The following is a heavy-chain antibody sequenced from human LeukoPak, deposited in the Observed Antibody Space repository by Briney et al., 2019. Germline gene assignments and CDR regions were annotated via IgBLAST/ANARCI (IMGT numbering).Heavy chain of an antibody. Sequence: SETLSLTCTVSGGSISSGSYYWSWIRQPAGKGLEWIGRIYTSGSTNYNPSLRSRVTISVDTSKNQFSLKLSSVTAADTAVYYCAGTSSGVSDGMDVWGQGTTATVSS. J-gene: IGHJ6*02. V-gene: IGHV4-61*02. CDR2: IYTSGST. CDR3: AGTSSGVSDGMDV. D-gene: IGHD3-22*01. CDR1: GGSISSGSYY.